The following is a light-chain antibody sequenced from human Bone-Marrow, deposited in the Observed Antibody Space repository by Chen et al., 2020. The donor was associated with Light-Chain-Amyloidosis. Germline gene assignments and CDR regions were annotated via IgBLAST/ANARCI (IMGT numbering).Light chain of an antibody. J-gene: IGLJ1*01. CDR2: QDR. CDR3: QQYDIPSDLYV. Sequence: SYVLTKPPSVSVAPGTTVSLTCGGGNIGTVSVHWYPQKPGQAPVLVISQDRDRPAGIPERIAGSVSGKTATLTISRVEAGDEADYYGQQYDIPSDLYVFGPGTQVTVL. V-gene: IGLV3-21*04. CDR1: NIGTVS.